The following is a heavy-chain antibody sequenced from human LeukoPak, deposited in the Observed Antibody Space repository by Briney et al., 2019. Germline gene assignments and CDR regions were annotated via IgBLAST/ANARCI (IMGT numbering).Heavy chain of an antibody. D-gene: IGHD3-9*01. V-gene: IGHV3-66*01. CDR2: IYKGGSP. CDR3: ARARGDYDILTGYHDNWFDP. Sequence: PGGALSLACAAPGFTVSSNYGSWVRQPPGKGLEWFTVIYKGGSPYYEHSVKSRFTISRDNSKNTLYLQMNSLRDEDTAVYYCARARGDYDILTGYHDNWFDPWGQGTLVTVSS. J-gene: IGHJ5*02. CDR1: GFTVSSNY.